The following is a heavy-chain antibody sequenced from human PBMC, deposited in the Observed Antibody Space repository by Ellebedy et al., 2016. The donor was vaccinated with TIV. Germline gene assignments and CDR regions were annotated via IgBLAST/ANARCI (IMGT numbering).Heavy chain of an antibody. V-gene: IGHV3-48*04. CDR2: ISSSGSTV. J-gene: IGHJ3*02. Sequence: GESLKISCAASGFTFSRENMNWARQAPGKGLEWVSYISSSGSTVYYPDSVKGRFTISRDNAKKSLYLQMDGLRADDTAVYYCASGAFDIWGQGTTVTVSS. CDR1: GFTFSREN. CDR3: ASGAFDI.